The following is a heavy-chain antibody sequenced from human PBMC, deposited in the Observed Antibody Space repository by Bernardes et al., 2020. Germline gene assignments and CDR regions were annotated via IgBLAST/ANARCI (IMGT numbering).Heavy chain of an antibody. CDR3: AKGATVEEFSDYYYMDV. Sequence: VISYDGSNKYYADSVKGRFTISRDNSKNTLYLQMNSLRAEDTAVYYCAKGATVEEFSDYYYMDVWGKGTTVTVSS. CDR2: ISYDGSNK. D-gene: IGHD3-10*01. V-gene: IGHV3-30*18. J-gene: IGHJ6*03.